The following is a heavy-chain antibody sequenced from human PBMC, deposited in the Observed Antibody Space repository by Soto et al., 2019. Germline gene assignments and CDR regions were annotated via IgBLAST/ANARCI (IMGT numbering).Heavy chain of an antibody. CDR1: GGSISSYY. Sequence: SETLSLTCTVSGGSISSYYWSWIRQPPGKGLEWIGYIYYSGSTNYNPSLKSRVTISVDTSKDQFSLKLSSVTAADTAVYYCARAGLGIQLWLSGGMDVWGQGTTVTVSS. CDR3: ARAGLGIQLWLSGGMDV. CDR2: IYYSGST. D-gene: IGHD5-18*01. V-gene: IGHV4-59*01. J-gene: IGHJ6*02.